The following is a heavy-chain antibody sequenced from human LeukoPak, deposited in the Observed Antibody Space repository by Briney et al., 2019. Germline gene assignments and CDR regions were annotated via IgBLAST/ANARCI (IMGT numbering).Heavy chain of an antibody. CDR3: ARQDGSGSGAFDI. V-gene: IGHV4-39*01. D-gene: IGHD2-15*01. J-gene: IGHJ3*02. Sequence: SETLSLTCTVSGGSISSSSYYWGWIRQPPGKGLEWIGSIYYSGSTYYTPSLKSRVTISVDTSKNQFSLKLSSVTAADTAVYCCARQDGSGSGAFDIWGQGTMVTVSS. CDR1: GGSISSSSYY. CDR2: IYYSGST.